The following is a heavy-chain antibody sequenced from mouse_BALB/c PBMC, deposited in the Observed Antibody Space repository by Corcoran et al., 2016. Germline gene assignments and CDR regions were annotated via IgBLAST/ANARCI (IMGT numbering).Heavy chain of an antibody. V-gene: IGHV14-3*02. Sequence: EVQLQQSGAELVKPGASVKLSCTASGFNIKDTYMPWVKQRPEQGLEWIGRIDPANGNTKYDPKFQGKATIPADTYSNTAYLQLSSLTSEDTAVYYCANWDWYFDVWGAGTTVTVSS. CDR1: GFNIKDTY. CDR3: ANWDWYFDV. D-gene: IGHD4-1*01. CDR2: IDPANGNT. J-gene: IGHJ1*01.